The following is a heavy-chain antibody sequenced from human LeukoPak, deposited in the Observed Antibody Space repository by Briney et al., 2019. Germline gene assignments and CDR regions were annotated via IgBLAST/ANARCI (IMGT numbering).Heavy chain of an antibody. V-gene: IGHV4-38-2*02. D-gene: IGHD1-26*01. CDR1: GDSLTGYY. J-gene: IGHJ1*01. CDR2: IYYTGNT. Sequence: SETLSLTCTVSGDSLTGYYWGWIRQPPGEGLEWMGNIYYTGNTYYNPSLKSRVTISIDTSKNQFSLKLSSVTAADTAVYYGARESKYSGSSLPWEWGQGKRVTVSS. CDR3: ARESKYSGSSLPWE.